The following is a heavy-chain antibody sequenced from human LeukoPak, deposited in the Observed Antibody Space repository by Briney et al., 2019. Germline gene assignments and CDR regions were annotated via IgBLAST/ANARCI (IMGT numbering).Heavy chain of an antibody. Sequence: SETLSLTCTVSGGSISSYYWSWIRQPAGKGLEWIGRIYTSGSTNYNPSLKSRVTISVDTSKNQFSLKLSSVTAADTAVYYCARERSSGWFEGYWFDPWGQGTLVTVSS. CDR2: IYTSGST. D-gene: IGHD6-19*01. CDR1: GGSISSYY. CDR3: ARERSSGWFEGYWFDP. J-gene: IGHJ5*02. V-gene: IGHV4-4*07.